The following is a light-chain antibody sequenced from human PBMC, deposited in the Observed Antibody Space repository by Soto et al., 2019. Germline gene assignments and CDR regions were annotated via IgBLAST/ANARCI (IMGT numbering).Light chain of an antibody. CDR2: EGS. Sequence: ALTQPASGSGSPGQSITISCTGTSSDVGSYNLVSWYQQHPGKAPKLMIYEGSKRPSGVSNRFSGSKSGNTASLTISGLQAEDEADYYCCSYAGSSTPYVFGTGTKVTVL. J-gene: IGLJ1*01. CDR1: SSDVGSYNL. CDR3: CSYAGSSTPYV. V-gene: IGLV2-23*01.